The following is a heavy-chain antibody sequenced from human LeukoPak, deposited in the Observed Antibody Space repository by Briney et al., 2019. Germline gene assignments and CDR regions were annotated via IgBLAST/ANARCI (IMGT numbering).Heavy chain of an antibody. J-gene: IGHJ4*02. V-gene: IGHV1-18*01. CDR3: ASRYDSSGYYGY. CDR2: ISAYNGNT. Sequence: ASVEVSCKASGYTFTSYGISWVRQAPGQGLEWMGWISAYNGNTNYAQKLQGRVTMTTDTSTSTAYMELRSLRSDDTAVYYCASRYDSSGYYGYWGQGTLVTVSS. D-gene: IGHD3-22*01. CDR1: GYTFTSYG.